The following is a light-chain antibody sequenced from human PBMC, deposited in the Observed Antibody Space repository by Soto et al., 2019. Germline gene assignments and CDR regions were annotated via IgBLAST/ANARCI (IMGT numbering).Light chain of an antibody. CDR3: QVWDNSNGDVV. CDR1: NIGTKS. Sequence: SYELTQPPSVSVAPGQTARITYGGRNIGTKSVHWYQQRPGQAPVVVVYDDSDRPSGIPERFSGSNSGNTATLTINRVEAGDEADYYCQVWDNSNGDVVFGGGTKVTVL. V-gene: IGLV3-21*02. CDR2: DDS. J-gene: IGLJ2*01.